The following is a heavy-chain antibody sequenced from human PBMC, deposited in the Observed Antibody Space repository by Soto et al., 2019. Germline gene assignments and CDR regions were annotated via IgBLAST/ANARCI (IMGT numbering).Heavy chain of an antibody. Sequence: GGSLRLSCAASGFTFSNAWMSWVRQAPGKGLEWAGRIKSKTDGGTTDYAAPVKGRFTISRDDSKNTLYLQMNSLKTEDTAVYYCTTGLKDRPWGQGTLVTVSS. V-gene: IGHV3-15*01. CDR2: IKSKTDGGTT. CDR3: TTGLKDRP. D-gene: IGHD2-15*01. J-gene: IGHJ5*02. CDR1: GFTFSNAW.